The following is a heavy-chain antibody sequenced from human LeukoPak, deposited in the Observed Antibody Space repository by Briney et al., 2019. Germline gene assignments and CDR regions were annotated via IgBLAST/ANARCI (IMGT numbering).Heavy chain of an antibody. D-gene: IGHD4-11*01. V-gene: IGHV3-30-3*01. J-gene: IGHJ6*02. CDR3: AREDSNSPRTNYYYYGMDV. Sequence: GGSLRLSCAASGFTFSNYDMSWVRQAPGKGLEWVAVISYDGSSKYYADSVKGRFTISRDNSKNTLYLQMNSLRAEDTAVYYCAREDSNSPRTNYYYYGMDVWGQGTTVTVSS. CDR1: GFTFSNYD. CDR2: ISYDGSSK.